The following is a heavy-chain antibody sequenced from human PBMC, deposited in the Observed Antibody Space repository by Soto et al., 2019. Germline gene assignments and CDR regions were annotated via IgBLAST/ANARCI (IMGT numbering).Heavy chain of an antibody. CDR1: GYTFTSYD. V-gene: IGHV1-8*01. Sequence: ASVKVSCKASGYTFTSYDINWVRQATGQGLEWMGWMNPNSGNTGYAQKFQGRVTMTRNTSISTAYMELSSLRSEDTAVYYCASGYDFWSGYYNYYGMDVWAQRTTVTVSS. CDR3: ASGYDFWSGYYNYYGMDV. CDR2: MNPNSGNT. J-gene: IGHJ6*02. D-gene: IGHD3-3*01.